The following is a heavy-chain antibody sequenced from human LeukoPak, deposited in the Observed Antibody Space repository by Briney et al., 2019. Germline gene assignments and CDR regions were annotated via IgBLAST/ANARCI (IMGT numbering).Heavy chain of an antibody. J-gene: IGHJ4*02. Sequence: SQTLSLTCAISGDSVSTNTVTWNWIRQSPSRGLEWLGRTYYRSKWHNEYAESVKSRITANPDTSTNQFSLHLNSVTPEDTAVYFCARASYPAVDSWGQGTLVTVSS. D-gene: IGHD3-16*01. CDR2: TYYRSKWHN. CDR1: GDSVSTNTVT. V-gene: IGHV6-1*01. CDR3: ARASYPAVDS.